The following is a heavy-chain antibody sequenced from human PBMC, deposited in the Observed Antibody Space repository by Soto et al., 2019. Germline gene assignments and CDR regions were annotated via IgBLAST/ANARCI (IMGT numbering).Heavy chain of an antibody. Sequence: GASVKVSCKASGGTFSSYAISWVRQAPGQGLEWMGGIIPIFGTANYAQKFQGRVTITADESTSTAYMELSSLRSEDTAVYYCAGWNYNRQKGGMDVWGQGTTVTVSS. J-gene: IGHJ6*02. CDR2: IIPIFGTA. D-gene: IGHD1-7*01. CDR1: GGTFSSYA. CDR3: AGWNYNRQKGGMDV. V-gene: IGHV1-69*13.